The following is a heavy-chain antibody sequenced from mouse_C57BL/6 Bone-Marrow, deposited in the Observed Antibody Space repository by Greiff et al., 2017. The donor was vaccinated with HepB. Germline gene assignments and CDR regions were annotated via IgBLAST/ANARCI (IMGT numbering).Heavy chain of an antibody. CDR1: GYTFTDYY. CDR2: INPNNGGT. V-gene: IGHV1-26*01. J-gene: IGHJ4*01. D-gene: IGHD2-1*01. CDR3: AREGIYYGNGDY. Sequence: VQLQQSGPELVKPGASVKISCKASGYTFTDYYMNWVKQSHGKILEWIGDINPNNGGTSYNQKFKGKATLTVDKSSSTAYMELRSLTSEDSAVYYCAREGIYYGNGDYWGQGTSVTVSS.